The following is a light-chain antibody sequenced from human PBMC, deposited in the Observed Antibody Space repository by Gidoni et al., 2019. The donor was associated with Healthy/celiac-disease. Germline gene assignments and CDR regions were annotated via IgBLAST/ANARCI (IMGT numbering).Light chain of an antibody. Sequence: DIQLPQSPSFLSASVGDRVTITCRASQGISSYLAWYQQKPGKAPKLLIYAASTLQSGVPSRFSGSGSGTEFTLTISSLQPEDFATYYCQQLNSYPPYTFGQXTKLEIK. CDR3: QQLNSYPPYT. J-gene: IGKJ2*01. CDR1: QGISSY. CDR2: AAS. V-gene: IGKV1-9*01.